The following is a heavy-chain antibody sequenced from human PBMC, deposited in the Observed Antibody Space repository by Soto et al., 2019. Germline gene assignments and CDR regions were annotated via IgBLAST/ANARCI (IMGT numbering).Heavy chain of an antibody. CDR1: GFTFSSYG. CDR2: ISYDGSNK. J-gene: IGHJ5*02. D-gene: IGHD6-13*01. V-gene: IGHV3-30*18. Sequence: QVQLVETGGGVVQPGRSLRLSCAASGFTFSSYGMHWVRQGPGKGLEWVAVISYDGSNKYYADSVKGRFTISRDNSKNTMYLHMNSLRAEATAVYYCEKDGRGPYSSRWYDWFDPWGQGTLVTVSS. CDR3: EKDGRGPYSSRWYDWFDP.